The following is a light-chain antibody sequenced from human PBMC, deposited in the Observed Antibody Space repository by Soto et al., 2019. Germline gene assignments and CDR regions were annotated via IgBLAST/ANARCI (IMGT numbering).Light chain of an antibody. CDR3: CSYAGSHVV. Sequence: QSALTQPASVSGSPGQSISISCTGTSSDIGSSDLVSWYQQHPGKAPKLMVYDVTKRPSGISTRFSGSKSGNTASLTISGLQAEDEADYYCCSYAGSHVVFGGGTQLTVL. CDR2: DVT. CDR1: SSDIGSSDL. V-gene: IGLV2-23*02. J-gene: IGLJ2*01.